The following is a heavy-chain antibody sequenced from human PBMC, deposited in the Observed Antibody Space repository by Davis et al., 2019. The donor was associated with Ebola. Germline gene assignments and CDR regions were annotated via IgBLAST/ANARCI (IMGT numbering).Heavy chain of an antibody. D-gene: IGHD6-13*01. CDR3: AAAGIAAAGMAPYGMDV. Sequence: AASVKVSCKASGYTFTYRYLHWVRQAPGQALEWMGWITPFNGNTNYAQKFQDRVTITRDRSMSTAYMELSSLRSEDTAMYYCAAAGIAAAGMAPYGMDVWGQGTTVTVSS. V-gene: IGHV1-45*02. J-gene: IGHJ6*02. CDR2: ITPFNGNT. CDR1: GYTFTYRY.